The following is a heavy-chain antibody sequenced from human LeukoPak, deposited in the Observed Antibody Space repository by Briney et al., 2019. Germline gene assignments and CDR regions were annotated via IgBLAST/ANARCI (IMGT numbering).Heavy chain of an antibody. CDR2: IYTSGST. Sequence: SETLSLTCTVSGGSISSYYWSWIRQPAGKGLEWIGRIYTSGSTNYNPSLKSRVTMSVDTSKNQFSLKLSSVTAADTAVYYCASAGYYCGSGSYPADFDYWGQGTLVTVSS. CDR1: GGSISSYY. V-gene: IGHV4-4*07. CDR3: ASAGYYCGSGSYPADFDY. D-gene: IGHD3-10*01. J-gene: IGHJ4*02.